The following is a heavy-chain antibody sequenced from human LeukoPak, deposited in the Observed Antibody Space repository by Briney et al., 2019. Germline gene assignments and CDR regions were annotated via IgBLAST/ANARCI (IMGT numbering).Heavy chain of an antibody. CDR1: GGSISSYY. CDR2: IYYSGST. V-gene: IGHV4-59*01. J-gene: IGHJ4*02. D-gene: IGHD3-10*01. CDR3: ARETGGSGSYGPDY. Sequence: PSETLSLTCTVSGGSISSYYWSWIRQPPGKGLEWIGYIYYSGSTNYNPSLKSRVTISVDTSKNQFSLKLNSVTAADTAVYYCARETGGSGSYGPDYWGQGTLVTVSS.